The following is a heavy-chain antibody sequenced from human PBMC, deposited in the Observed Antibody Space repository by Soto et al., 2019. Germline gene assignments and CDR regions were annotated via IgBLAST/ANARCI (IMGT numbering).Heavy chain of an antibody. Sequence: GGSLRLSCAASGFTFSSYWMHWVRQAPGKGLVWVSRINPDGSATNYADSVKGRFTISRDNAKNTLYLQMNSLRAEDTAVFYCGRGGYDPPIAPGYWGQGTLVTVSS. D-gene: IGHD3-16*01. J-gene: IGHJ4*02. V-gene: IGHV3-74*01. CDR3: GRGGYDPPIAPGY. CDR2: INPDGSAT. CDR1: GFTFSSYW.